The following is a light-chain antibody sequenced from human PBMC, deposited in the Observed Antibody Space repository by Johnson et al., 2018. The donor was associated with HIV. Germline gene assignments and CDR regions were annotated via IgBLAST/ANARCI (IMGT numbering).Light chain of an antibody. CDR2: KND. CDR3: GTWDSSLNAYV. V-gene: IGLV1-51*02. CDR1: SSTIGNND. Sequence: QSVLTQPPSVSAAPGQKVTISCSGSSSTIGNNDVSCYQLLPGTAPKLLIYKNDQRPSGIPDRFSGSKSGTSATLGITGLQTGDEADYYCGTWDSSLNAYVFGAATKVAVL. J-gene: IGLJ1*01.